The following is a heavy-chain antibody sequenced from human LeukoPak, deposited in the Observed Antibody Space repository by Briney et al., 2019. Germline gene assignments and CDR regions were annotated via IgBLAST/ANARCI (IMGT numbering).Heavy chain of an antibody. Sequence: GASVKVSCKASGGTFSSYAISWVRQAPGQGLEWMGGIIPIFGTANYAQKFQGRVTITADESTSTAYMELSSLRSEDTAVYYCASRIVVVPAASADHPTYYYYYGMDVWGQGTTVTVSS. J-gene: IGHJ6*02. CDR3: ASRIVVVPAASADHPTYYYYYGMDV. CDR2: IIPIFGTA. D-gene: IGHD2-2*01. CDR1: GGTFSSYA. V-gene: IGHV1-69*13.